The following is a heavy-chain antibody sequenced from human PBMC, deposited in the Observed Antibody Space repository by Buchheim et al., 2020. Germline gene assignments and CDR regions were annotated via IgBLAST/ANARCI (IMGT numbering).Heavy chain of an antibody. CDR3: AVDIAARLVLDY. CDR1: GFTFSSYA. Sequence: EVQLLESGGGLVQPGGSLRLSCAASGFTFSSYAMSWVRQAPGKGLEWVSAISGSGGSTYYADSVKGRFTISRENSKTTLSWQMNSLRAEDTSVYYCAVDIAARLVLDYWGQGTL. CDR2: ISGSGGST. D-gene: IGHD6-6*01. J-gene: IGHJ4*02. V-gene: IGHV3-23*01.